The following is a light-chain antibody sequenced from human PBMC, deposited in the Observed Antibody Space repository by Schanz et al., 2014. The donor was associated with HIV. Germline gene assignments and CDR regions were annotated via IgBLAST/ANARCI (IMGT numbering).Light chain of an antibody. Sequence: EIVLTQSPGTLSLSPGERATLSCRASQSVSSYLAWYQQKPGQAPRLLIYDASTRAPGVPAKFTGSGFGTDFTLSISNLQPEDSAVYFCQQRDNWPLFSFGQGTKLQIK. CDR1: QSVSSY. V-gene: IGKV3-11*01. CDR3: QQRDNWPLFS. CDR2: DAS. J-gene: IGKJ2*01.